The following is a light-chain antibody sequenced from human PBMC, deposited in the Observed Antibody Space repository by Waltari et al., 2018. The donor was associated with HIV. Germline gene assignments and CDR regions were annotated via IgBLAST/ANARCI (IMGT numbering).Light chain of an antibody. CDR1: SSDVGGYNY. Sequence: QSALTQPRSVSGSPGQSVTISCTGTSSDVGGYNYVSWYQQHPGKAPKLMIYDVSKRPSGVPDRFPGSKSGNTASLTISGLHAEDEADYYCCSYAGSYTWVFGGGTKLTVL. V-gene: IGLV2-11*01. CDR3: CSYAGSYTWV. CDR2: DVS. J-gene: IGLJ3*02.